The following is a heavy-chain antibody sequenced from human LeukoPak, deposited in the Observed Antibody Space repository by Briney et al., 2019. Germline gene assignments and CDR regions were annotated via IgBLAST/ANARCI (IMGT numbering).Heavy chain of an antibody. Sequence: ASEKVSCKDSGYTFTSYGISWVRQAPGQGLEWMGWISAYNGNTNYAQKLQGRVTMTTDTSTSTAYMELRSLRSDDTAVYYCARDLWAAASRCGDYWGQGTLVTVSS. D-gene: IGHD6-13*01. J-gene: IGHJ4*02. CDR1: GYTFTSYG. CDR3: ARDLWAAASRCGDY. V-gene: IGHV1-18*01. CDR2: ISAYNGNT.